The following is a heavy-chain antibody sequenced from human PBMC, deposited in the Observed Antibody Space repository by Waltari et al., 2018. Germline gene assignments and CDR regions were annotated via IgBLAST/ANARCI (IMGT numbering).Heavy chain of an antibody. CDR3: ARLWNGPDC. J-gene: IGHJ4*02. Sequence: EEQLVGSGGGLVPPGESRRPSREACGTAFIDFWLTWVRQAPGKGLEWVANIKTDGTEKNYVNSVKGRFTISRDNAKNSLSLQMDSLRAEDTAVYYCARLWNGPDCWGQGTLVTVSS. CDR1: GTAFIDFW. V-gene: IGHV3-7*03. D-gene: IGHD1-1*01. CDR2: IKTDGTEK.